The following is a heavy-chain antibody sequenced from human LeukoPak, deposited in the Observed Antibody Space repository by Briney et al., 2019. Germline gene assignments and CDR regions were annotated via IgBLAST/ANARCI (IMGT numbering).Heavy chain of an antibody. CDR3: ASEGLAVAGNFFY. CDR1: GDSVSSTLYY. J-gene: IGHJ4*02. Sequence: SETLSLTCSVSGDSVSSTLYYWGWIRQPPGKGLEWIGSIYNDGTTNYNPSLKSRVSMSVDTSNNQFSLRLSSVTAADTAVYYCASEGLAVAGNFFYWGQGSLVTVSS. V-gene: IGHV4-39*07. CDR2: IYNDGTT. D-gene: IGHD6-19*01.